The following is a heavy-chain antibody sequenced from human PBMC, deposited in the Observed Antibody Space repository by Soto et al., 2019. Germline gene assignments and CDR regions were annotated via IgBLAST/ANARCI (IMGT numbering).Heavy chain of an antibody. Sequence: QVQLQESGPGLVKPSQTLSLTCTVSGGSISSGGYYWSWIRQHPGKGLEWIGYIYYSGSTYYNPSLKSRVTISVDTSKNQFCLKLSSVTAADTAVYYCARGGDSSGYYDYWGQGTLVTVSS. V-gene: IGHV4-31*03. D-gene: IGHD3-22*01. CDR3: ARGGDSSGYYDY. J-gene: IGHJ4*02. CDR1: GGSISSGGYY. CDR2: IYYSGST.